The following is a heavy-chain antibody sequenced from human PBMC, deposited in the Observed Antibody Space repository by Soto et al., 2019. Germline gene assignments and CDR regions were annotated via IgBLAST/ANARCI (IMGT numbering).Heavy chain of an antibody. CDR1: VGTFSSYS. D-gene: IGHD1-26*01. J-gene: IGHJ4*02. CDR3: ARDGGRHSGGIDY. CDR2: IIPIFGTA. V-gene: IGHV1-69*01. Sequence: QVQLVQSGAEVKKPGSSVKVSCKASVGTFSSYSINWVRQAPGQGLEWMGEIIPIFGTANYAQNFQGRVTITADESTSTAYKELSSLRSEDRAVYYCARDGGRHSGGIDYWGQGTLVTVSS.